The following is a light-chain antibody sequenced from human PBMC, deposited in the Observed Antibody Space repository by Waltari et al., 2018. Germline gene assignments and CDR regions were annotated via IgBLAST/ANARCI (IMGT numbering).Light chain of an antibody. Sequence: EIVLTHSPAPLSLSPGARATLSSSASQGVSSYLAWYHQKPGEAPKLLIYAASNSASGIPARFSGSGSGTDFTLTISSLEPEDFATYYCQQRSNWPPYTFGQGTKLEIK. CDR1: QGVSSY. CDR2: AAS. J-gene: IGKJ2*01. CDR3: QQRSNWPPYT. V-gene: IGKV3-11*01.